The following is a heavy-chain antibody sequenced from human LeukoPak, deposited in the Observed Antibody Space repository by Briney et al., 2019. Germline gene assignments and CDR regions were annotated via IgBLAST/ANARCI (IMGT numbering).Heavy chain of an antibody. CDR1: GGTFSSYA. CDR2: IIPIFGTA. D-gene: IGHD3-10*01. J-gene: IGHJ6*04. CDR3: ARGGGSGSQFYYFYGMDV. Sequence: SVKVSCKASGGTFSSYAISWVRQAPGQGLEWMGGIIPIFGTANYAQKFQGRVTITADESTSTAYMELSSLRSEDTAVYYCARGGGSGSQFYYFYGMDVWGKGTTVTVSS. V-gene: IGHV1-69*01.